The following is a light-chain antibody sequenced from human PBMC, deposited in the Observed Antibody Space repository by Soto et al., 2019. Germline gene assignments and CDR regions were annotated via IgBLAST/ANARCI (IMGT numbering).Light chain of an antibody. CDR2: EVT. V-gene: IGLV2-8*01. J-gene: IGLJ3*02. CDR1: SSDVGGYNY. CDR3: SSYAASNNFYFV. Sequence: QSALTQPPSASGSPGQSVTISCTGTSSDVGGYNYVSWYQQYPGRAPKLMIYEVTTRPSGVPDRFSGSKSGNTASLTVSGLQAEDDADYYCSSYAASNNFYFVFGGGTKLTVL.